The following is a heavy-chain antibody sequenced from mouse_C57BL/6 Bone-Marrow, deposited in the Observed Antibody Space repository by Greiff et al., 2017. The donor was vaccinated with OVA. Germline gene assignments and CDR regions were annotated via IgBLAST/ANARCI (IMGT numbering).Heavy chain of an antibody. J-gene: IGHJ2*01. CDR1: GYTFPSYW. Sequence: QVQLQQPGAELVMPGASVKLSCKASGYTFPSYWMHWVKQRPGQGLEWIGEIDPSDSYTNYNQKFKGKSTLTVDKSSSTAYMQLSSLTSEDSAVYYCARREEQYYFYYWGQGTTLTVSS. CDR2: IDPSDSYT. CDR3: ARREEQYYFYY. V-gene: IGHV1-69*01.